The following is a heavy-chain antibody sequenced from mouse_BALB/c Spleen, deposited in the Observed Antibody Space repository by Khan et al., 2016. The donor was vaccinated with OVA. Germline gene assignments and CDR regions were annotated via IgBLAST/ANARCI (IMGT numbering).Heavy chain of an antibody. J-gene: IGHJ3*01. D-gene: IGHD2-1*01. CDR2: IYPGNSDT. CDR3: TSGNYVGAFAY. V-gene: IGHV1-5*01. Sequence: EVQLQQSGTVLARPGASVKMSCKASGYSFTSYWMHWVKQRPGQGLEWIGAIYPGNSDTSYNQTFKGKAKLTVATSASTAYMELSSLTNEDTAVYYCTSGNYVGAFAYWGQGTLVTVSA. CDR1: GYSFTSYW.